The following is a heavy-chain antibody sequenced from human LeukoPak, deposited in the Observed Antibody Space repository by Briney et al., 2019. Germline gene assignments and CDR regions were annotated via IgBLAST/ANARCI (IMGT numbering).Heavy chain of an antibody. D-gene: IGHD6-19*01. V-gene: IGHV3-23*01. CDR3: ARCTKYTTGWCNWFDP. CDR2: ISTDGVNT. Sequence: GWSLRLSCAASGFTFRNHAMNWVRQTPGKGLEWVSSISTDGVNTYYADSVKGRFTISRDTSKDTLYLQMNSLSAEDTAVYYCARCTKYTTGWCNWFDPWGQGTLVTVSS. CDR1: GFTFRNHA. J-gene: IGHJ5*02.